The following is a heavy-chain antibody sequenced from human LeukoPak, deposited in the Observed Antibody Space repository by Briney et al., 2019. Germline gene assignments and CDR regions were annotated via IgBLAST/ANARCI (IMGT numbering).Heavy chain of an antibody. CDR1: GYSISSGYY. J-gene: IGHJ2*01. V-gene: IGHV4-38-2*02. Sequence: SETLSLTCAVSGYSISSGYYWGWIRQPPGKGLEWIGSIYHSGSTYYNPSLKSRVTISVDTSKNQFSLKLSSVTAADTAVYYFAREVTTVANFDLWGRGTLVTVSS. CDR2: IYHSGST. D-gene: IGHD4-23*01. CDR3: AREVTTVANFDL.